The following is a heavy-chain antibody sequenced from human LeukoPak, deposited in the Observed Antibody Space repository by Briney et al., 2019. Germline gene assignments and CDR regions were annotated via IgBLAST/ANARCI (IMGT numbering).Heavy chain of an antibody. V-gene: IGHV4-39*01. J-gene: IGHJ4*02. Sequence: PSETLSLTCTVSGGSISSSSYYWGWIRQPPGKGLEWIGSIYYSGSTYYNPSLKSRVTISVDTSKNQFSLKLSSVTAADTAVYYCASQTYCSSTSCYFGSYWGQGTLVTVSS. D-gene: IGHD2-2*01. CDR3: ASQTYCSSTSCYFGSY. CDR1: GGSISSSSYY. CDR2: IYYSGST.